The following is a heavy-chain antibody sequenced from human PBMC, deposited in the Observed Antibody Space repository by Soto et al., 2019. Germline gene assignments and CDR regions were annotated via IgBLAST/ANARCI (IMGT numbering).Heavy chain of an antibody. V-gene: IGHV3-74*01. D-gene: IGHD6-6*01. Sequence: GGSLRLSCAASGFTFSSYGMHWVRQAPGKGLEWVSRINSDGSSTSYADSVKGRFTISRDNAKNTLYLQMNSLRAEDTAVYYCARGAGGIAARRTIRANWFDPWGQGTLVTVSS. CDR1: GFTFSSYG. CDR2: INSDGSST. J-gene: IGHJ5*02. CDR3: ARGAGGIAARRTIRANWFDP.